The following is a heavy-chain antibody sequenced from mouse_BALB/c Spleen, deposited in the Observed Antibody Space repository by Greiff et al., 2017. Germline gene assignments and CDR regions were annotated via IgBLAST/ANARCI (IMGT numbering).Heavy chain of an antibody. D-gene: IGHD2-3*01. J-gene: IGHJ3*01. Sequence: EVQGVESGGGLVKPGGSLKLSCAASGFTFSSYTMSWVRQTPEKRLEWVATISSGGGNTYYPDSVKGRFTISRDNAKNNLYLQMSSLRSEDTALYYCARWDGYYFAYWGQGTLVTVSA. CDR2: ISSGGGNT. CDR3: ARWDGYYFAY. V-gene: IGHV5-9*03. CDR1: GFTFSSYT.